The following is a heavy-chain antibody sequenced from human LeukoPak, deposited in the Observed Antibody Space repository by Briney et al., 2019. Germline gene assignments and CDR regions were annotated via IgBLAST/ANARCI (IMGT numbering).Heavy chain of an antibody. J-gene: IGHJ4*02. CDR3: ASQPAVIDLDC. CDR2: INPDGGKK. D-gene: IGHD2/OR15-2a*01. Sequence: GGSLRLSCAASGFSFSSYWMTWVRQAPGKGLEWVANINPDGGKKTYVDSVKGRFTISRVNAKNSLYLQMSSLRVEDTAVYYCASQPAVIDLDCWGQGTLVTVPS. V-gene: IGHV3-7*01. CDR1: GFSFSSYW.